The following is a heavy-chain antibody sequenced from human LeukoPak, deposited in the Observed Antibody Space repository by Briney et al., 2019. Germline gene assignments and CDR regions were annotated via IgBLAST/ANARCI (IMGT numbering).Heavy chain of an antibody. D-gene: IGHD5-12*01. Sequence: PSETLSLTCTVSGASINSHHWSWIRQPPGKGLEWVGYIYYSGSTNYNPSLKSRVIISVDRSKNQFSLQLSSVTAADTAVYYCARQRGGYEGYFDYWGQGTLVTVSS. J-gene: IGHJ4*02. CDR3: ARQRGGYEGYFDY. CDR1: GASINSHH. V-gene: IGHV4-59*08. CDR2: IYYSGST.